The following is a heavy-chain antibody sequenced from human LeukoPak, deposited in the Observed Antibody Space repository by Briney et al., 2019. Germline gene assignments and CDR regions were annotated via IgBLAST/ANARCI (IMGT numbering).Heavy chain of an antibody. CDR3: AMTLGYCSGGSCYWAAFDI. CDR2: IYYSGST. J-gene: IGHJ3*02. Sequence: PSETLSLTCTVSGGSISSSSYYWGWIRQPPGKGLEWIGSIYYSGSTYYNPSLKSRVTISVDTSKNQFSLKLSSVTAADTAVYYCAMTLGYCSGGSCYWAAFDIWSQGTMVTVSS. V-gene: IGHV4-39*01. D-gene: IGHD2-15*01. CDR1: GGSISSSSYY.